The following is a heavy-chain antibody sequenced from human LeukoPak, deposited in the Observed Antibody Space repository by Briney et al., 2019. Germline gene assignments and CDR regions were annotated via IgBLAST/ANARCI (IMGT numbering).Heavy chain of an antibody. CDR3: AKERGYSYGALDY. CDR1: GFTFSTYW. D-gene: IGHD5-18*01. Sequence: PGESLRLSCSASGFTFSTYWMSWVRQAPGKGLEWVANMRRDGNEIYYLDSVKGRFTISRDNSKNTLYLQMNSLRAEDTAVYYCAKERGYSYGALDYWGQGTLVTVSS. J-gene: IGHJ4*02. V-gene: IGHV3-7*03. CDR2: MRRDGNEI.